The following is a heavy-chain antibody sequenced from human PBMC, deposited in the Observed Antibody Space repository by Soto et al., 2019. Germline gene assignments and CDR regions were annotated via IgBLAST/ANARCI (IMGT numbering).Heavy chain of an antibody. CDR3: AKDAAPYNPGGYFDY. CDR1: GFTFSSYG. CDR2: ISYDGSNK. Sequence: QVQLVESGGGVVQPGRSLRLSCAASGFTFSSYGMHWVRQAPGKGLEWVAVISYDGSNKYYADSVKGRFTISRDNSKNTLYLQMNSLRAEDTAVYYCAKDAAPYNPGGYFDYWGQGPLVTVSS. V-gene: IGHV3-30*18. D-gene: IGHD1-1*01. J-gene: IGHJ4*02.